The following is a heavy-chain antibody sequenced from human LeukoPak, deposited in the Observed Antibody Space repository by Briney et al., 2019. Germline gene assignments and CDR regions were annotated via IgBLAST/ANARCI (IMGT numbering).Heavy chain of an antibody. V-gene: IGHV4-59*01. Sequence: PSETLSLTCTVSGGSISTYYWSWIRQPPGKGLECIGYIYYSGSTNYNPSFKSGVTISVDTSANQFSLKHSTMPAADIAVDYFAKSVAAAGYYFDYWGQGTLVTVSS. D-gene: IGHD6-13*01. CDR2: IYYSGST. J-gene: IGHJ4*02. CDR3: AKSVAAAGYYFDY. CDR1: GGSISTYY.